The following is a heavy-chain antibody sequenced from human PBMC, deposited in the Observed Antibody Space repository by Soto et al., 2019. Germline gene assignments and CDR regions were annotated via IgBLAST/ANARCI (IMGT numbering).Heavy chain of an antibody. CDR3: VMVDNYVTPTPQDV. J-gene: IGHJ6*02. D-gene: IGHD3-16*01. CDR1: GYIFVNYG. V-gene: IGHV1-18*01. Sequence: QVQLLQSGGEVKQPGASVKVSCKASGYIFVNYGIAWVRQAPRQGLEWMGWISPYTGNTHSASKVQGRLTMTTDTSTSTAYMDLGSLTSDDTAVYYCVMVDNYVTPTPQDVWGQGTTVTVSS. CDR2: ISPYTGNT.